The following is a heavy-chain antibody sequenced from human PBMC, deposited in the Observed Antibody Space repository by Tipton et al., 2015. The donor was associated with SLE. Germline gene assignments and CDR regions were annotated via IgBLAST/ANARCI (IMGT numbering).Heavy chain of an antibody. D-gene: IGHD3-22*01. V-gene: IGHV4-38-2*01. CDR1: GFSISSGYY. CDR2: ISQSGSA. Sequence: PGLVKPSETLSLSCDVSGFSISSGYYWGWIRQPPGKGLEWIGSISQSGSAYYNASLKNRISMSIDTLKNQVFLRLNSVTAADTAAYYCARHDYDDNGYYMHYFDYWGQGTLVTVSS. CDR3: ARHDYDDNGYYMHYFDY. J-gene: IGHJ4*02.